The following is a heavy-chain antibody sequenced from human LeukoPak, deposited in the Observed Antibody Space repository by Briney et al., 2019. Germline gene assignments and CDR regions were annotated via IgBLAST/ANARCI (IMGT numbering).Heavy chain of an antibody. J-gene: IGHJ4*02. CDR1: GGTFSSYA. Sequence: SVKVSCKASGGTFSSYAISWVRQAPGQGLEWMGRIIPIFGTANYAQKFQGRVTITTDESTSTAYMELSCLRSEDTAVYYCARDGEAGGYFDYWGQGTLVTVSS. CDR2: IIPIFGTA. CDR3: ARDGEAGGYFDY. V-gene: IGHV1-69*05. D-gene: IGHD2-8*02.